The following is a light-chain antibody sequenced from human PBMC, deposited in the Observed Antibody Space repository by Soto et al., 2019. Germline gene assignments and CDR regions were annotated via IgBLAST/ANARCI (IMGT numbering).Light chain of an antibody. V-gene: IGKV3-15*01. CDR2: GAS. CDR3: QQYRHWRPLS. CDR1: QSVDRA. Sequence: EIVMTQSPATLSVSPGETATLSCRASQSVDRAVAWYQHKPGQAPKLRFVGASFRGTGVPGRFSGGGSGTELTVSFCSRESEDFAVYYCQQYRHWRPLSFGGRTVVEIK. J-gene: IGKJ4*01.